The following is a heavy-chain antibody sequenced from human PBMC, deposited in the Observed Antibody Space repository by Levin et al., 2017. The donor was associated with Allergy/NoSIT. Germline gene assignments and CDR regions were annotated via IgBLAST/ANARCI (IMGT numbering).Heavy chain of an antibody. V-gene: IGHV1-2*02. CDR2: INPNSGGS. Sequence: ASVKVSCKASGHTFTDYYIHWVRQAPGQGLEWMGWINPNSGGSNSAQKFQGRVAMTRDTSISTAYMELSGLRSDDTAVYYCASPGMLSGNLYLDYWGQGTLVTVSS. J-gene: IGHJ4*02. D-gene: IGHD1-26*01. CDR1: GHTFTDYY. CDR3: ASPGMLSGNLYLDY.